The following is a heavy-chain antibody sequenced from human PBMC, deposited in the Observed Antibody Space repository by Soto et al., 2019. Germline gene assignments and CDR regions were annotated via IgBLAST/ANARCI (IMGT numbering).Heavy chain of an antibody. J-gene: IGHJ6*02. Sequence: SETLSLTCTVSGGSISSYYWSWIRQPPGKGLEWIGYIYYSGSTNYNPSLKSRATISVDTSKNQLSLKLSSVTAADTAVYYCALGYSSSWYDYYYYGMDFWGQGTTVTVSS. V-gene: IGHV4-59*08. CDR3: ALGYSSSWYDYYYYGMDF. CDR1: GGSISSYY. D-gene: IGHD6-13*01. CDR2: IYYSGST.